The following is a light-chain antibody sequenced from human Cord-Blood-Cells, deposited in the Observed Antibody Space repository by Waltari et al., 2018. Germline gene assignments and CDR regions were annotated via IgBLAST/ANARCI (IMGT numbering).Light chain of an antibody. Sequence: DIQMTQSPSSLSASVGDRVTITCRASQSISSYLNWYQQKPGEAPKLLIYAASSLKSGVPSRFSSSGSGTDCTLTSSLLQAEDFATYYCQQSYRTPLTFGGGTKVEIK. CDR1: QSISSY. CDR2: AAS. J-gene: IGKJ4*01. CDR3: QQSYRTPLT. V-gene: IGKV1-39*01.